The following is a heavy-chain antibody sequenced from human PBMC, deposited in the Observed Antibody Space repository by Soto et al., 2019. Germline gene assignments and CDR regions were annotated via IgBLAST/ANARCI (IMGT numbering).Heavy chain of an antibody. Sequence: GGSLRLSCAASGFTLSSYSMNWVRQAPGKGLEWVSSISSSSTYIHYADSVKGRFTISRDNAKNSLYLQMNSLRAEDTAVYYCASGRTYCSSTSCSNANLGGMDGWGQGTTVTVSS. CDR1: GFTLSSYS. V-gene: IGHV3-21*01. CDR2: ISSSSTYI. CDR3: ASGRTYCSSTSCSNANLGGMDG. D-gene: IGHD2-2*01. J-gene: IGHJ6*02.